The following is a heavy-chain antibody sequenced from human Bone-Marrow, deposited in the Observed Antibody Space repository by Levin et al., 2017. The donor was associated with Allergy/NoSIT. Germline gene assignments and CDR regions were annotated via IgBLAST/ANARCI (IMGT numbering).Heavy chain of an antibody. CDR1: GFRFSNYG. CDR3: AKGWLQSEYFDY. Sequence: GESLKISCAASGFRFSNYGMTWVRQAPGKGLEWVSTISGSGSNTFYADSMRGRFTISKDNSKNLLYLQINSLRVEDTGVYYCAKGWLQSEYFDYWGQGTLVTVSS. J-gene: IGHJ4*02. V-gene: IGHV3-23*01. CDR2: ISGSGSNT. D-gene: IGHD5-24*01.